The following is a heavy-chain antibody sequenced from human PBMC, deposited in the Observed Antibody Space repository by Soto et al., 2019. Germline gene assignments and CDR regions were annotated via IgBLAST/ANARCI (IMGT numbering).Heavy chain of an antibody. D-gene: IGHD6-19*01. CDR1: GFTFSSYA. J-gene: IGHJ4*02. Sequence: PGGSLRLSCAASGFTFSSYAMSWVRQAPGKGLGWVSAISGSGGSTYYADSVKGRFTISRDNSKNTLYLQMNSLRAEDTAVYYCAKGLNIAVTGPIDDWGQGSLVTGSS. CDR2: ISGSGGST. V-gene: IGHV3-23*01. CDR3: AKGLNIAVTGPIDD.